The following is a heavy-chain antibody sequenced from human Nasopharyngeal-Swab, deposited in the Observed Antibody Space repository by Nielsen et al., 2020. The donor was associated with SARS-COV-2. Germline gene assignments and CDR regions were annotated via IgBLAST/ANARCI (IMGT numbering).Heavy chain of an antibody. CDR3: AREQNPHSSSWYYYGMDV. D-gene: IGHD6-13*01. CDR2: INPNGGAT. J-gene: IGHJ6*02. Sequence: ASVKVSCNASGYTFTDYYMHWVRQAPGQGLEWMGRINPNGGATNYAQKFQGRVTMTRDTSISTAYMELNRLTYDDTAVYYCAREQNPHSSSWYYYGMDVWGQGTTVTVSS. CDR1: GYTFTDYY. V-gene: IGHV1-2*06.